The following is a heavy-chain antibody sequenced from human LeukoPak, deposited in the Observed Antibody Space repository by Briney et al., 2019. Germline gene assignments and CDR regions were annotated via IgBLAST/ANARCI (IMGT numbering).Heavy chain of an antibody. J-gene: IGHJ4*02. D-gene: IGHD6-13*01. CDR1: GFPFSNYA. CDR2: ISGNGGST. CDR3: AKRIAATSFDY. Sequence: RGSLRLSCAASGFPFSNYAMSWVRQAPGKGLEWVSTISGNGGSTYYADSVKGRFTISRDNSKNTVYLQMSSLSVEDTAVYYCAKRIAATSFDYWGQGTLVTVSS. V-gene: IGHV3-23*01.